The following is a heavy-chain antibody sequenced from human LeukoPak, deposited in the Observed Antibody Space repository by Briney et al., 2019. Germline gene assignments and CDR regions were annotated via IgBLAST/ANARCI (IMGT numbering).Heavy chain of an antibody. CDR3: AGLVGRYSSGLYYYYFDY. D-gene: IGHD3-22*01. CDR1: GGSISSSSSY. CDR2: IYYSGNT. J-gene: IGHJ4*02. V-gene: IGHV4-39*01. Sequence: SETLSLTCTGSGGSISSSSSYWGWIRQPPGKGLEWIGNIYYSGNTYYNPSLKSRVTISVDTSKNQFSLKLSSVTAADTAVYYCAGLVGRYSSGLYYYYFDYWGQGTLVTVSS.